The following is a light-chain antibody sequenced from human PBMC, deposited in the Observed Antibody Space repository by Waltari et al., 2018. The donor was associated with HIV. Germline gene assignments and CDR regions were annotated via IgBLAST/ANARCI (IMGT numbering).Light chain of an antibody. CDR3: CSYTGSTTWV. Sequence: QSALTQPASVSGSPGQSITISCTGTSSAVGSSNVVSWYQQHPGKAPKLMIYEDNKRPSGVSNRFSGSKSGNTASLTISGLQAEDEADYYCCSYTGSTTWVFGGGTKLTVL. CDR2: EDN. CDR1: SSAVGSSNV. J-gene: IGLJ3*02. V-gene: IGLV2-23*01.